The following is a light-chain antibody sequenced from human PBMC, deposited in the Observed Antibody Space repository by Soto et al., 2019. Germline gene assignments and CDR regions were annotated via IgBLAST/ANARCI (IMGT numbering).Light chain of an antibody. CDR2: DDY. J-gene: IGLJ3*02. CDR3: GTWDSSVSDNWV. CDR1: SSNVGKNY. V-gene: IGLV1-51*01. Sequence: QSVLTQPPSVSAAPGQKVTISCSGTSSNVGKNYVSWYQQLPGTAPKLLIYDDYKRFSGIPDRFSGSKSGTSATLGITGLQTGDEADYYCGTWDSSVSDNWVFGGGTKVTVL.